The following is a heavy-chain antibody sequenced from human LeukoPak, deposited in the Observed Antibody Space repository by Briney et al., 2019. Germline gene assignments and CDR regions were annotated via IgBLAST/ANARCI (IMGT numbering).Heavy chain of an antibody. J-gene: IGHJ4*02. V-gene: IGHV3-48*01. CDR1: GFTFSSYR. CDR3: ARGIGYCSSTSGYDYFDY. Sequence: GGSLRLSCAASGFTFSSYRMNWVRQAPRKGLEWVSYISISSSTIYYAVSVKGRYTISRDNAKNSLYLQMNSLRGEDTGVYYCARGIGYCSSTSGYDYFDYWGQGTLVSVSS. D-gene: IGHD2-2*01. CDR2: ISISSSTI.